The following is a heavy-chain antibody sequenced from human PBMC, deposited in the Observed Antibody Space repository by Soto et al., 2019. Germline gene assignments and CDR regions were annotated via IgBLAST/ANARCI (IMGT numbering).Heavy chain of an antibody. CDR1: GFSLTDTRMG. V-gene: IGHV2-26*01. D-gene: IGHD3-22*01. CDR2: IISNDGK. J-gene: IGHJ4*02. CDR3: ARALFYSDSDGYYFEFDY. Sequence: SGPTLVNPTETLTLTCSVSGFSLTDTRMGVSWIRQAPGKALEWLAHIISNDGKSYSTPLKSRLTISKDTSKSQVVLRMTNMDPVDTGRYYCARALFYSDSDGYYFEFDYWGPGTLVTVSS.